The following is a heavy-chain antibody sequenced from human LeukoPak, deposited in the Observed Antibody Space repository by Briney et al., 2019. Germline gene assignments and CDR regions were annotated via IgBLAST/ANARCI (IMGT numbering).Heavy chain of an antibody. Sequence: ASVKVSCKASGYTFTSYGISWVRQAPGQGLEWMGWISAYNGNTNYAQKLQGRVTMTTDISTSTAYMELRSLRSDDTAVYYCARHDYYDSSGYYYIDYWGQGTLVTVSS. CDR3: ARHDYYDSSGYYYIDY. V-gene: IGHV1-18*01. D-gene: IGHD3-22*01. J-gene: IGHJ4*02. CDR1: GYTFTSYG. CDR2: ISAYNGNT.